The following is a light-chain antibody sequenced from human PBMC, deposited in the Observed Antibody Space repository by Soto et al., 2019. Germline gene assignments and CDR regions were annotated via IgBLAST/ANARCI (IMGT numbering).Light chain of an antibody. CDR2: DVT. CDR1: SSDVGSHNL. CDR3: CSDGGSRAV. Sequence: QSALTQPASVSGSPGQSITISCTGTSSDVGSHNLVSWYQQHPGQAPKLMIYDVTKRPLGVSTRFSASKSGNTASLTISGLQSEDEADYYCCSDGGSRAVFGGGTQLTVL. J-gene: IGLJ7*01. V-gene: IGLV2-23*02.